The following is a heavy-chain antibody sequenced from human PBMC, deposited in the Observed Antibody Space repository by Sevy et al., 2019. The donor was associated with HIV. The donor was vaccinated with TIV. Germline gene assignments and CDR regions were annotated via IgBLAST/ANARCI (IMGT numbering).Heavy chain of an antibody. CDR1: GFNISSAS. CDR3: TTRPYGSIIDY. CDR2: IKAKIDVETT. V-gene: IGHV3-15*07. Sequence: GGSLRLSCGGSGFNISSASMNWVRQAPGRGLEWVGRIKAKIDVETTDYGEPVKGRFIISRDDSRKTVYVQLNSVKSEDTAMYFCTTRPYGSIIDYWGQGTLVTVSS. D-gene: IGHD3-10*01. J-gene: IGHJ4*02.